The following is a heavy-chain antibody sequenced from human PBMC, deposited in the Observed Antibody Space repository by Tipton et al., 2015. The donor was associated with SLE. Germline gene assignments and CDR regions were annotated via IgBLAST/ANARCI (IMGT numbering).Heavy chain of an antibody. V-gene: IGHV4-39*07. CDR1: GGSVSSGSYY. Sequence: TLSLTCTVSGGSVSSGSYYWAWIRQPPGKGPEWIGTIYYSGSTYYYPSLKSRITISIDKSKNQFSLKLSSVTAADTAVYYCAREGPEYYYDSSGRGLDVWGQGTTVTVSS. CDR3: AREGPEYYYDSSGRGLDV. D-gene: IGHD3-22*01. CDR2: IYYSGST. J-gene: IGHJ6*02.